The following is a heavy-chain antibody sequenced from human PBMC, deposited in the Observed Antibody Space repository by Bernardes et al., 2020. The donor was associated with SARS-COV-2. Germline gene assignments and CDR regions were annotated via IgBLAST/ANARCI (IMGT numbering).Heavy chain of an antibody. Sequence: GGSLRLSCAASGFTFSSYGMHWVRQAPGKGLEWVALIWYDGNDKYYADPVKGRFTISRDDSKYTSYLQMNSLKTDDTALYYCTRVPPYSNSWWDTFDIWGPGTMVTVSS. CDR3: TRVPPYSNSWWDTFDI. CDR1: GFTFSSYG. CDR2: IWYDGNDK. D-gene: IGHD6-13*01. J-gene: IGHJ3*02. V-gene: IGHV3-33*01.